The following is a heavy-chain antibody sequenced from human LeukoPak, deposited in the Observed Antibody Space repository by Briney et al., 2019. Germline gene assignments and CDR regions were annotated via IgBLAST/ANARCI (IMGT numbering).Heavy chain of an antibody. D-gene: IGHD4-17*01. Sequence: PGGSLRLSCAASGFTFSKYAMTWVRQAPGKGLEWVANIKQDGSEKYYVDSVKGRFTISRDNAKNSLYLQMNSLRAEDTAVYYCARDRSPNFYGDYFDYWGQGTLVTVSS. CDR1: GFTFSKYA. CDR3: ARDRSPNFYGDYFDY. CDR2: IKQDGSEK. V-gene: IGHV3-7*01. J-gene: IGHJ4*02.